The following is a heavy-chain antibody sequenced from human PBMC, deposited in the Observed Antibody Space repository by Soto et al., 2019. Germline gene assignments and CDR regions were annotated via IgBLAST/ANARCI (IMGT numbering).Heavy chain of an antibody. V-gene: IGHV4-34*01. D-gene: IGHD3-22*01. CDR3: ARGRRPDYYDSSGYSRFDY. Sequence: SETLSLTCAVYGGSFSGYYWSWIRQPPGKGLEWIGEINHSGSTNYNPSLKSRVTISVDTSKNQFSLKLSSVTAADTAVYYCARGRRPDYYDSSGYSRFDYWGQGTLVTVSS. J-gene: IGHJ4*02. CDR2: INHSGST. CDR1: GGSFSGYY.